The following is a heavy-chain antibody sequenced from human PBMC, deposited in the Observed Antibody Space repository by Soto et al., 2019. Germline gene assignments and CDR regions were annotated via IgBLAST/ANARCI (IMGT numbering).Heavy chain of an antibody. CDR3: ARGLRYCSGGSCYTTYYYYGMDV. J-gene: IGHJ6*02. CDR2: INHSGST. V-gene: IGHV4-34*01. Sequence: SETLSLTCAVYGGSFSCYCWSWIRQAPGKGLEWIGEINHSGSTNYNPSLKSRVTISVDTSKNQFSLKLSSVTAADTAVYYCARGLRYCSGGSCYTTYYYYGMDVWGQGTTVTVSS. D-gene: IGHD2-15*01. CDR1: GGSFSCYC.